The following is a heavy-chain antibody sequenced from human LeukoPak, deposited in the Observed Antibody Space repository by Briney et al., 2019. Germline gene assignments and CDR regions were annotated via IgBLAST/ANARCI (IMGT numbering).Heavy chain of an antibody. CDR1: GISFSDYY. Sequence: KPGGSLRLSCAASGISFSDYYMSWIRQAPGKGLEWIAYISGSGDTIKYADFVEGRFTISRDNAKRSVYLEMSSLTDEDTAVYFCTRGVAMAIWSQGTLVTVSS. V-gene: IGHV3-11*04. J-gene: IGHJ4*02. CDR3: TRGVAMAI. D-gene: IGHD2-15*01. CDR2: ISGSGDTI.